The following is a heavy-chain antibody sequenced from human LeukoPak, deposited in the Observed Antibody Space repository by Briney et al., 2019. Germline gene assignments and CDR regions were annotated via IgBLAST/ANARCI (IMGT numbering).Heavy chain of an antibody. CDR2: IYTSGST. V-gene: IGHV4-4*07. D-gene: IGHD2-21*02. Sequence: PSETLSLTCTVSGGSISSYYWSWIRQPAGKGLEWIGRIYTSGSTNYNPSLKSRVTISVDTSKNQFSLKLSSVTAADTAVYYCAGLRCGGDCGGAFDIWGQGTMVTLSS. J-gene: IGHJ3*02. CDR3: AGLRCGGDCGGAFDI. CDR1: GGSISSYY.